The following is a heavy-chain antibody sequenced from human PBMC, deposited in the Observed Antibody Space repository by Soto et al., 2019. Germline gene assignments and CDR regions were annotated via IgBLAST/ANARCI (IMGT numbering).Heavy chain of an antibody. Sequence: QVQLVESGGGVVQPGRSLRLSCAASGFTFSSYGMHWVRQAPGKGLEWVAVIWYDGSNKYYADSVKGRFTISRDNSKNTLYLQMNSLRAEDTAVYYCARDKESSWLYFQHWGQGTLVTVSS. CDR3: ARDKESSWLYFQH. CDR1: GFTFSSYG. J-gene: IGHJ1*01. CDR2: IWYDGSNK. V-gene: IGHV3-33*01. D-gene: IGHD6-13*01.